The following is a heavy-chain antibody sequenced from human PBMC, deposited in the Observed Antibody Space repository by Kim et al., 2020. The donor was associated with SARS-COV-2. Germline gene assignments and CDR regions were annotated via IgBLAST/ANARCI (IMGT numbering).Heavy chain of an antibody. CDR1: GFTFSSYG. CDR3: AKEGYYYGSGSHRVSGYAFDI. J-gene: IGHJ3*02. D-gene: IGHD3-10*01. V-gene: IGHV3-33*06. Sequence: GGSLRLSCAASGFTFSSYGMHWVRQAPGKGLEWVAVIWYDGSNKYYADSVKGRFTISRDNSKNTLYLQMNSLRAEDTAVYYCAKEGYYYGSGSHRVSGYAFDIWGQGTMVTVSS. CDR2: IWYDGSNK.